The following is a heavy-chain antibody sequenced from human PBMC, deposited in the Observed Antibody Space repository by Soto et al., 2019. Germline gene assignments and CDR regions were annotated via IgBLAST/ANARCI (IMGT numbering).Heavy chain of an antibody. CDR1: GGSISSGGYY. Sequence: SETLSLTCTVSGGSISSGGYYWSWIRQHPGKGLEWIGYIYYSGNTYYNPSLRSRVTISEDTSKNQFSLKLSSVTAADTAVYYCARATYYYDSSGYSDRVLDYWGQGTLVTVSS. J-gene: IGHJ4*02. V-gene: IGHV4-31*03. D-gene: IGHD3-22*01. CDR2: IYYSGNT. CDR3: ARATYYYDSSGYSDRVLDY.